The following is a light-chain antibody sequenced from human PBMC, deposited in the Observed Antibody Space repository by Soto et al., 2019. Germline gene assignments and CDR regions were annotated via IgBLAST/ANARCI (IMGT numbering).Light chain of an antibody. J-gene: IGLJ2*01. CDR1: SSDVGHNNY. CDR3: SSYRASKV. V-gene: IGLV2-8*01. Sequence: QSALTQPPSASGSPGQSVTISCTGTSSDVGHNNYVSWYQHRPGKVPKLIIYEVNKRPSGVPARFSGSKSGNTASLTVSGLQAEDEADYYCSSYRASKVFGGGTKLTVL. CDR2: EVN.